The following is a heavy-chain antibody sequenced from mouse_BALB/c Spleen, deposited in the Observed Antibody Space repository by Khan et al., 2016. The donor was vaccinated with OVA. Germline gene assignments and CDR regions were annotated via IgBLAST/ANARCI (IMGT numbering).Heavy chain of an antibody. CDR3: ARDHFYGSSDDYWYFDV. V-gene: IGHV5-6-5*01. D-gene: IGHD1-1*01. Sequence: EVELVESGGDLVKPGGSLKLSCAASGFTFSSYAMSWVRQTPEKRLEWVASINSGGSFYYSDSVRGRFPISRDNARTLLYLQISSLNSEDTARYVCARDHFYGSSDDYWYFDVWGAGTTFTVSS. J-gene: IGHJ1*01. CDR1: GFTFSSYA. CDR2: INSGGSF.